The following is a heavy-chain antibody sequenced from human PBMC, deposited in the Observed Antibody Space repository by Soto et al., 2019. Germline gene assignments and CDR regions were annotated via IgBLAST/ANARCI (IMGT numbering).Heavy chain of an antibody. CDR2: ISYDGNNE. V-gene: IGHV3-30*18. CDR1: GFTVSTYA. J-gene: IGHJ4*02. Sequence: QVQLVESGGGVVQPGGSVRLSCAASGFTVSTYAVHWVRQAPGKGLEWVAGISYDGNNEYYAVSVKGRFTISRDNSKDNIYLQMNGLSTDDTAVYYCAKEKLGYCFGGSCRLFDTWGQGTLLTVSS. D-gene: IGHD2-15*01. CDR3: AKEKLGYCFGGSCRLFDT.